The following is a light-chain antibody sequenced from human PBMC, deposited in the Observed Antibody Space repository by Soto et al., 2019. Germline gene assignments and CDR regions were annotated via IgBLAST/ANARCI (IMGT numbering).Light chain of an antibody. Sequence: IVMTQSPATVTVSPLERATLSCRCSQSVSSSYLAWYQQKPGQAPRLLIYGASSRATGIPDRFSGSGSGTDFTLTISRLEPEDFAVYYCQHFGDSPITFGQGTRLEI. CDR3: QHFGDSPIT. CDR1: QSVSSSY. V-gene: IGKV3-20*01. CDR2: GAS. J-gene: IGKJ5*01.